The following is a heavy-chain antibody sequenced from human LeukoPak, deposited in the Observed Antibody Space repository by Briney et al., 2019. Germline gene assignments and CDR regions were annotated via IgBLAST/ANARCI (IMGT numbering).Heavy chain of an antibody. J-gene: IGHJ6*04. CDR3: AKDLLLGYSGYDWGEPYYYYYGMDV. Sequence: GRSLRLSCAASGFTFSSYGMHWVRQAPGKGLEWVAVIPYDGSNKYYADSVKGRFTISRDNSKNTLYLQMNSLRAEDTAVDYCAKDLLLGYSGYDWGEPYYYYYGMDVWGKGTTVTVSS. CDR2: IPYDGSNK. V-gene: IGHV3-30*18. CDR1: GFTFSSYG. D-gene: IGHD5-12*01.